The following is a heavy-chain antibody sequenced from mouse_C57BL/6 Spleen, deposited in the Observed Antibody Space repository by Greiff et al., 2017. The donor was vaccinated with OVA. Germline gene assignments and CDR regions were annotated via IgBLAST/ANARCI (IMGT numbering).Heavy chain of an antibody. D-gene: IGHD1-1*02. V-gene: IGHV1-59*01. Sequence: QVQLQQPGAELVRPGTSVKLSCKASGYTFTSYWMHWVKQRPGQGLEWIGVIDPSAGYTTYNQKFKGKATLTVDTSSSTAYMQLSSLTSEDSAVYYCARSGDYGSCSAWFAYWGKGTLVTVSA. CDR2: IDPSAGYT. CDR3: ARSGDYGSCSAWFAY. J-gene: IGHJ3*01. CDR1: GYTFTSYW.